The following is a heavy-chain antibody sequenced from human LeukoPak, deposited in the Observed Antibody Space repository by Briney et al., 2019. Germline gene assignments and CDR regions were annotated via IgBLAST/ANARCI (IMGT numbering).Heavy chain of an antibody. D-gene: IGHD5-24*01. CDR2: IYRVGST. J-gene: IGHJ4*02. V-gene: IGHV3-66*01. CDR1: GFTVSNNY. CDR3: ARGDGYNFFDC. Sequence: GGSLRLSCAASGFTVSNNYMSWVRQAPGKGLEWVSVIYRVGSTYYADSVKGRFTISRDNSKNTLYLRMNSPRAEDTAMYYCARGDGYNFFDCWGQGDLVTVSS.